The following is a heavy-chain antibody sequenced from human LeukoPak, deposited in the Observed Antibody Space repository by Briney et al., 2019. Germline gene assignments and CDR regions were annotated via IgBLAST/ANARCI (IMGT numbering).Heavy chain of an antibody. V-gene: IGHV1-18*01. CDR3: ARDGIEDTVMVTVKIDY. Sequence: VASVKVSCKASGYTFTSYGISWVRQAPGQGLEWMGWISAYNGNTDYAQKFQDRVTMTTDTSTSTAYMELRSLRSDDTAVYYCARDGIEDTVMVTVKIDYWGQGTLVTVSS. CDR1: GYTFTSYG. J-gene: IGHJ4*02. CDR2: ISAYNGNT. D-gene: IGHD5-18*01.